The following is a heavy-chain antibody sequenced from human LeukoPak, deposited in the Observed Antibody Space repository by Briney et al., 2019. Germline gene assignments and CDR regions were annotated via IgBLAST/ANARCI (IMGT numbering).Heavy chain of an antibody. V-gene: IGHV3-74*01. D-gene: IGHD2-21*02. CDR2: ISGDGSDT. CDR1: GFTFSGYW. J-gene: IGHJ5*02. CDR3: ARERLSYCGGDCP. Sequence: PGGSLRLSCAASGFTFSGYWMHWVRQGAGSGPVWVSCISGDGSDTLYADSVKGRFTISRDNARTTVYLQMSNLGAEDTAVYYCARERLSYCGGDCPWGQGTQVTVSS.